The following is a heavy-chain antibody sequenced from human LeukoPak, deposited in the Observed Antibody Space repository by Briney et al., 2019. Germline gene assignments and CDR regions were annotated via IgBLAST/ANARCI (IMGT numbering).Heavy chain of an antibody. CDR2: INPSGGST. CDR3: ARDRYQFDP. V-gene: IGHV1-46*01. J-gene: IGHJ5*02. Sequence: ASVKVSCKASGYTFASNFMHWVRQAPGQGLEWMGIINPSGGSTTYALKFQGRVTMTRDTSTSTVYMELSSLRSEDTAVYYCARDRYQFDPWGQGTLVTVSS. D-gene: IGHD1-14*01. CDR1: GYTFASNF.